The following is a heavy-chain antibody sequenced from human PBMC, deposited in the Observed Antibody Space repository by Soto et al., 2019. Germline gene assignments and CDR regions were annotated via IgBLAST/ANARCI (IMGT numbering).Heavy chain of an antibody. D-gene: IGHD3-10*01. CDR1: GFTFSSYS. V-gene: IGHV3-48*02. J-gene: IGHJ6*02. CDR2: ISSSSSTI. Sequence: GGSLRLSCAASGFTFSSYSMNWVRQAPGKGLEWVSYISSSSSTIYYADSVKGRFTISRDNAKNSLYLQMNSLRDEDTAVYYCACWITMVRGVIITPIYYYGMDVWGQGTTVTVSS. CDR3: ACWITMVRGVIITPIYYYGMDV.